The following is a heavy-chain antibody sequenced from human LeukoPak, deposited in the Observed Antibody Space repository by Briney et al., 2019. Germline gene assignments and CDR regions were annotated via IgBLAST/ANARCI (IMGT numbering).Heavy chain of an antibody. J-gene: IGHJ4*02. CDR2: VYMGGTT. D-gene: IGHD5-18*01. Sequence: GGSLRFSCAASGFTVSTNYMNWVRQAPGKGLEWVSVVYMGGTTYYADSVKGRFTISRDSTKNTIYLQMNNLRAEDTAVYYCARGLLRDGYTYTYSFDYWGQGALVTVSS. CDR1: GFTVSTNY. CDR3: ARGLLRDGYTYTYSFDY. V-gene: IGHV3-66*01.